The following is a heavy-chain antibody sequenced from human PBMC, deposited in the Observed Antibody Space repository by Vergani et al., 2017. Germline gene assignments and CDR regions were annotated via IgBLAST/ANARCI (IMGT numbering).Heavy chain of an antibody. CDR3: ARGTPGYQGGDRRFDP. V-gene: IGHV3-48*01. CDR1: GFTFDNYA. D-gene: IGHD5-12*01. Sequence: EVHLLESGGGLIQPGGSLRISCAASGFTFDNYAMTWVRQAPGKGLEWVSFISSSSTTISYADSVKGRFTISRDNGEYSLYLQMNSLRAEDTAVYFCARGTPGYQGGDRRFDPWGQGTLVTVSS. CDR2: ISSSSTTI. J-gene: IGHJ5*02.